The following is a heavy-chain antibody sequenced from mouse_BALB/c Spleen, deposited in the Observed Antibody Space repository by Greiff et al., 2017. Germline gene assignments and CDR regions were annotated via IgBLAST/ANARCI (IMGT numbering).Heavy chain of an antibody. J-gene: IGHJ4*01. CDR1: GFNIKDYY. CDR3: NARGLRRGGAMDY. D-gene: IGHD2-4*01. V-gene: IGHV14-4*02. Sequence: VQLQQSGAELVRSGASVKLSCTASGFNIKDYYMHWVKQRPEQGLEWIGWIDPENGDTEYAPKFQGKATMTADTSSNTAYLQLSSLTSEDTAVYYWNARGLRRGGAMDYWGQGTSVTGSS. CDR2: IDPENGDT.